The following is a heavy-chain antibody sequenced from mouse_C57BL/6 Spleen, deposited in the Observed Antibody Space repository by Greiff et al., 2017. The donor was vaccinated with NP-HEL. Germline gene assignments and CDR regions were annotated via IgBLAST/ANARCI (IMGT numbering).Heavy chain of an antibody. CDR2: ISNKANGYTT. CDR3: ARYTDGPFAY. D-gene: IGHD2-3*01. CDR1: GFTFTDYY. Sequence: EVKLVESGGGLVQPGGSLSLSCAASGFTFTDYYMSWVRQPPGKALEWLGFISNKANGYTTEYSASVKGRFTISRDNSQSILYLQMSALRADDSATYYCARYTDGPFAYWGQGTLVTVSA. V-gene: IGHV7-3*01. J-gene: IGHJ3*01.